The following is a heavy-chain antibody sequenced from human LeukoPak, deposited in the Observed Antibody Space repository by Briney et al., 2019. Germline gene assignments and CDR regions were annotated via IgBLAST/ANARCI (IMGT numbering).Heavy chain of an antibody. J-gene: IGHJ5*02. CDR3: ARDHDYGDSRGFDP. V-gene: IGHV4-4*02. Sequence: SETLSLTCAVSGGSISSSNWWSWVRQPPGKGLEWIGEIYHSGSTNYNPSLKSRVTISVDKSKNQFSLKLSSVTAADTAVYYCARDHDYGDSRGFDPWGQGTLVTVSS. CDR2: IYHSGST. CDR1: GGSISSSNW. D-gene: IGHD4-17*01.